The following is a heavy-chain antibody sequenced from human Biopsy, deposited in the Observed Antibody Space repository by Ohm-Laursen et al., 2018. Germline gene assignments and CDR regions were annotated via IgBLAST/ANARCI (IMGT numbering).Heavy chain of an antibody. CDR1: GGSFTGHY. CDR2: ISYTGYT. J-gene: IGHJ4*02. D-gene: IGHD4-23*01. Sequence: PGTLSLTCPVSGGSFTGHYWNWIRQPPGKGLEWIGHISYTGYTSYNASLKSRVTISVDTSRNHFSLRLSSLTAADTAVYYCARGSNDFGGLYFPRWGQGTLLTVSS. CDR3: ARGSNDFGGLYFPR. V-gene: IGHV4-59*11.